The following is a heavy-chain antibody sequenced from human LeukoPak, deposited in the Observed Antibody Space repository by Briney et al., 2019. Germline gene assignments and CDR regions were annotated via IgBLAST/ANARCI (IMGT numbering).Heavy chain of an antibody. D-gene: IGHD1-1*01. CDR3: AKDRAGTPWAD. V-gene: IGHV3-23*01. CDR2: INPGGLSR. Sequence: PGGSLRLSCAASGFTFTTYSMTWVRQAPGKGLEWVSTINPGGLSRCYADSVKGRFTISRDNSENTVSLQMNSLRADDTAIYYCAKDRAGTPWADWGQGTLVTVSS. J-gene: IGHJ4*02. CDR1: GFTFTTYS.